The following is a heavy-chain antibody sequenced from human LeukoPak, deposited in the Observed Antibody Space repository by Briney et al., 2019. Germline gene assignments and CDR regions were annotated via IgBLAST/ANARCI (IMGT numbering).Heavy chain of an antibody. D-gene: IGHD1-7*01. J-gene: IGHJ3*02. CDR2: INSDGSST. CDR3: ARDLRYNWNFDAFDI. CDR1: GFTFSSYW. Sequence: PGGSLRLSCAASGFTFSSYWMHWVRQAPGKGLVWVPRINSDGSSTSYADSVKGRFTISRDNAKNTLYLQMNSLRAEDTAVYYCARDLRYNWNFDAFDIWGQGTMVTVSS. V-gene: IGHV3-74*01.